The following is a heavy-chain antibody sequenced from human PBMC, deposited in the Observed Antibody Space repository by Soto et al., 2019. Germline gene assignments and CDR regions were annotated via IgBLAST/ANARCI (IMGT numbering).Heavy chain of an antibody. CDR2: ISSNGGTT. V-gene: IGHV3-64*01. Sequence: EVQLAESGGGMVQPGGSLRLSCVASGFTFSSYDMHWVRQAPGKGLEYVSSISSNGGTTYYRNSVKCRFTISRDNSKNSLYLHIGGLRAGEVAVYYCVRGVWENYDYWGQGTLVTVAS. CDR1: GFTFSSYD. J-gene: IGHJ4*02. CDR3: VRGVWENYDY. D-gene: IGHD1-26*01.